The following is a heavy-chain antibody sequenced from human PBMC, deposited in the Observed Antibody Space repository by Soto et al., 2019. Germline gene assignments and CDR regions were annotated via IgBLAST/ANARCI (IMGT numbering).Heavy chain of an antibody. CDR2: ISGSGGST. CDR3: AKGGITAPRYY. CDR1: GFTFSSYA. J-gene: IGHJ4*02. D-gene: IGHD3-16*01. Sequence: PGGSLRLSCAASGFTFSSYAMSWVRQAPGKGLEWVSAISGSGGSTYYADSVKGRFTISGDNSKNTLYLQMNSLRVEDTALYYCAKGGITAPRYYWGQGTLVTVSS. V-gene: IGHV3-23*01.